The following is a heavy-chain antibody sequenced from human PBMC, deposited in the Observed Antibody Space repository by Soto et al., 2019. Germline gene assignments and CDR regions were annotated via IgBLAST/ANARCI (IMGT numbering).Heavy chain of an antibody. Sequence: QVQLVQSGAEVKKPGASVKVSCKASGYTFTNYDIHWVRQATGQGLEWMGWMNPDSGNTGQSKQLQDRVTMTRDTSISTAYMEMSSLRSEDTAVYYCARGRFRRTWFDPWGQGTLVTVSS. CDR3: ARGRFRRTWFDP. J-gene: IGHJ5*02. CDR2: MNPDSGNT. D-gene: IGHD3-16*01. CDR1: GYTFTNYD. V-gene: IGHV1-8*01.